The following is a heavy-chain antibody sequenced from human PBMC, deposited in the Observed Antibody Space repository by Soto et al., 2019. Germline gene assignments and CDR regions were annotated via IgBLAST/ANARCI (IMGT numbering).Heavy chain of an antibody. CDR3: AKEGSSSLYYFAY. CDR1: GFTFSSYS. CDR2: ISGSGGST. J-gene: IGHJ4*02. Sequence: GGSQRLSCAASGFTFSSYSMSWVRQDTGKGLEWVSTISGSGGSTYYADSVKGRFTISRDNSKNTLYLQMNSLRGEDTAVYYCAKEGSSSLYYFAYWGQGTLVTVSS. V-gene: IGHV3-23*01. D-gene: IGHD6-6*01.